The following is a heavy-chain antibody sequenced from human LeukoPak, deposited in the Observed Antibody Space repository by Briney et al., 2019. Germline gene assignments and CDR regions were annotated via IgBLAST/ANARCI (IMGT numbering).Heavy chain of an antibody. V-gene: IGHV4-34*01. CDR2: IYHSGST. J-gene: IGHJ4*02. Sequence: PSETLSLTCAVYGGSFSGYSWSWIRQPPGKGLEWIGYIYHSGSTYYNPSLKSRVTISVDTSKNQFSLKLSSVTAADTAVYYCARGPGYSSSWSQGTLVTVSS. D-gene: IGHD6-13*01. CDR3: ARGPGYSSS. CDR1: GGSFSGYS.